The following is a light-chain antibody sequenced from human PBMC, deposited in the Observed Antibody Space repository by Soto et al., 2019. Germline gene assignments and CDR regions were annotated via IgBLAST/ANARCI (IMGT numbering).Light chain of an antibody. CDR3: CSYAGSSTFGVV. V-gene: IGLV2-23*03. CDR1: SSDVGSYNL. CDR2: EGS. J-gene: IGLJ2*01. Sequence: QSALTQPASLSGSPGQSITISCTGTSSDVGSYNLVSWYQQHPGKAPKLMIYEGSKRPSGVSNRFSGSKSGNTASLTISGLQAEDEADYYCCSYAGSSTFGVVFGGGTKLTVL.